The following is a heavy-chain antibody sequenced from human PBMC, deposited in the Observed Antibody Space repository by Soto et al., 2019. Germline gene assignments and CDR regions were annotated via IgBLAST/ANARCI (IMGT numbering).Heavy chain of an antibody. Sequence: WSLRLSCAASGFTFSGSAMHWVRQASGKGLEWVGRIRSKANSYATAYAASVKGRFTISRDDSKNTAYLQMNSLKTEDTAVYYCTASGIQLWSKDYYFDYWGQGTLVTVSS. V-gene: IGHV3-73*01. CDR2: IRSKANSYAT. CDR1: GFTFSGSA. J-gene: IGHJ4*02. D-gene: IGHD5-18*01. CDR3: TASGIQLWSKDYYFDY.